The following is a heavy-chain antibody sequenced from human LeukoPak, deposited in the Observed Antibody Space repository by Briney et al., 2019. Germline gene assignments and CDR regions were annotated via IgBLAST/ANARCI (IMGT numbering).Heavy chain of an antibody. Sequence: SETLSLTCTVSGGSIRSSSYYWGWIRQPPGKGLEWIGTIYYSGSSYYNPSLTSRVTISLDTSKNRFSLKLSSVTAADTAVYYCARGFDAFDIWGQGKMVTVSS. D-gene: IGHD3-10*01. CDR3: ARGFDAFDI. J-gene: IGHJ3*02. CDR2: IYYSGSS. V-gene: IGHV4-39*07. CDR1: GGSIRSSSYY.